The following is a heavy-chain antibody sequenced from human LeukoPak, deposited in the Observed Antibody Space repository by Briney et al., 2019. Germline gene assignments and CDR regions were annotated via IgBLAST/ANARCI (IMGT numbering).Heavy chain of an antibody. CDR1: GGSISSGGYY. J-gene: IGHJ5*02. D-gene: IGHD6-13*01. V-gene: IGHV4-31*03. CDR3: ARGAPPCGSSWSCWFDP. CDR2: IYYSGST. Sequence: PSETLSLTCTVSGGSISSGGYYWSWIRPHPGKGLEWIGYIYYSGSTYYNPSLKSRVTISVDTSKNQFSLKLSSVTAADTAVYYCARGAPPCGSSWSCWFDPWGQGTLVTVSS.